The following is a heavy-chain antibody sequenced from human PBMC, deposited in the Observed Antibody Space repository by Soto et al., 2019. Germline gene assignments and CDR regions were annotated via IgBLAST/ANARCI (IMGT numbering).Heavy chain of an antibody. Sequence: ASVKVSCKASGYSFTNNDVSWVRQATGQGLEWMEWMNPGSGDTGYAQKFQGRVTMTRDISIATAYMELSSLRSDDTAIYYCTRVATFGSLNWFDPWGQGTLVTVSS. CDR2: MNPGSGDT. J-gene: IGHJ5*02. V-gene: IGHV1-8*01. D-gene: IGHD3-16*01. CDR1: GYSFTNND. CDR3: TRVATFGSLNWFDP.